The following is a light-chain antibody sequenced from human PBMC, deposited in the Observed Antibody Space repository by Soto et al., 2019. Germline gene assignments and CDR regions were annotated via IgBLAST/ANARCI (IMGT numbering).Light chain of an antibody. Sequence: DIQMTQSPSTLSASVGDRVTITCRASQSISSWLAWYQRKQGKAPKLLIYDASSLESGVPSRFSGSGSGTQLILTVSIVPPDDLATYYCHLYHSSALSGTFGQAKKGEI. CDR3: HLYHSSALSGT. CDR1: QSISSW. V-gene: IGKV1-5*01. CDR2: DAS. J-gene: IGKJ1*01.